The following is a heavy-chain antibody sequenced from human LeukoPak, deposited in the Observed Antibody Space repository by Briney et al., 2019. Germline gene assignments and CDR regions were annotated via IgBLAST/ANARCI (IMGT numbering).Heavy chain of an antibody. V-gene: IGHV1-46*01. CDR2: INPSVGST. J-gene: IGHJ4*02. D-gene: IGHD6-19*01. Sequence: ASVKVSCKASRYTFTSYYMHWVRQAPGQGLEWMGIINPSVGSTNYAQKFQGRVTMTRDMSTSTVYMELSSLRSEDTAVYYCARDGVAGVYYFDYWGQGTLVTVSS. CDR1: RYTFTSYY. CDR3: ARDGVAGVYYFDY.